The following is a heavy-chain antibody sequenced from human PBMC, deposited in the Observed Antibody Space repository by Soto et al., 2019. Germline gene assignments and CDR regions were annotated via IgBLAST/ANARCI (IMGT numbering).Heavy chain of an antibody. CDR3: AKVEVYGHNVPAY. CDR2: TSYDGNSK. Sequence: GGSLILSCAASGFTFRNYGMHWVRQAPGKGLEWVASTSYDGNSKNYADSVKGRFTISKDNSKNTLYLQLNSLRPEDSAVYYCAKVEVYGHNVPAYWGQGTLVTVSS. J-gene: IGHJ4*02. CDR1: GFTFRNYG. V-gene: IGHV3-30*18. D-gene: IGHD4-17*01.